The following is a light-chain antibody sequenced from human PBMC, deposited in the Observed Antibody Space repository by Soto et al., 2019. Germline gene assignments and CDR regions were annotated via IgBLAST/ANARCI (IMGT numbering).Light chain of an antibody. CDR2: DAS. CDR3: QQYDDLPQT. CDR1: HSVTTH. J-gene: IGKJ1*01. V-gene: IGKV3-15*01. Sequence: VLKQSPDTVSLSPGERATLSCWASHSVTTHLAWFQQRPGQTPRLLIYDASTRAPGIPARFSGSGSGTDFTLTISSLQSEDFAVYYCQQYDDLPQTFGQVAKVDIK.